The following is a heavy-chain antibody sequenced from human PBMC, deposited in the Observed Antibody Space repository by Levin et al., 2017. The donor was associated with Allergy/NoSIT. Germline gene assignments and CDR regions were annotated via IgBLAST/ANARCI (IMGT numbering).Heavy chain of an antibody. CDR1: GYTLTELS. CDR2: FDPEDGET. CDR3: ATRIVVVPAAISWFDP. J-gene: IGHJ5*02. Sequence: GESLKISCKVSGYTLTELSMHWVRQAPGKGLEWMGGFDPEDGETIYAQKFQGRVTMTEDTSTDTAYMELSSLRSEDTAVYYCATRIVVVPAAISWFDPWGQGTLVTVSS. V-gene: IGHV1-24*01. D-gene: IGHD2-2*02.